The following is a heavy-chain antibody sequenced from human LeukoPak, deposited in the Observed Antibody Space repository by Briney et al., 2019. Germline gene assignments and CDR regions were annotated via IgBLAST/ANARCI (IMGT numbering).Heavy chain of an antibody. CDR3: ARERGSGWGGGIQH. CDR2: ISYSSNYI. V-gene: IGHV3-21*01. J-gene: IGHJ1*01. CDR1: GFTFSSYT. Sequence: GGSLRLSCAASGFTFSSYTMNWVRQAPGRGLEWVSCISYSSNYIYYADSVKGRFTVSRDNTKNSLYLQMNSLRAEDTAVYYCARERGSGWGGGIQHWGQGTLVTVSS. D-gene: IGHD6-19*01.